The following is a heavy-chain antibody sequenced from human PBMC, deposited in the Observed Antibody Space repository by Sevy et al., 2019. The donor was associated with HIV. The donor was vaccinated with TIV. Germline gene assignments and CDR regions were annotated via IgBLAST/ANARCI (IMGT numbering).Heavy chain of an antibody. CDR2: IEYDGGNN. D-gene: IGHD3-3*01. J-gene: IGHJ4*02. V-gene: IGHV3-30-3*01. Sequence: PAGSLRLSFAASGFTFSSYAMHWVRHAPFNVLESVAGIEYDGGNNYYADSVKGRFTISRDNSKNTLYLQMNSLRAEDTAVYYCAREHHYSHSTIFGVVISGYFDYWGQGTLVTVSS. CDR1: GFTFSSYA. CDR3: AREHHYSHSTIFGVVISGYFDY.